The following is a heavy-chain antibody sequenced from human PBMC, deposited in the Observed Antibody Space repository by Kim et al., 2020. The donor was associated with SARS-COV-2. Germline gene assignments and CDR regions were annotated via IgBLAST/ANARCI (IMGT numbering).Heavy chain of an antibody. J-gene: IGHJ5*02. V-gene: IGHV4-59*13. Sequence: SETLSLTCTVSGDSISTYYWNWIRQPPGKGLEWIGYINYSGSTYYNPSLKSRVTISVDTSKNQFSLKLSSVTAADTAVYYCATRTNWFDPWGQGTLVTV. CDR3: ATRTNWFDP. CDR2: INYSGST. CDR1: GDSISTYY.